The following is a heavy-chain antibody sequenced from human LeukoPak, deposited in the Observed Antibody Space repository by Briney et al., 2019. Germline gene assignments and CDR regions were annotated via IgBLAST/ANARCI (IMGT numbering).Heavy chain of an antibody. CDR2: IYYTGNT. Sequence: PSETLSLTCTVSGVSISSSYSYWGWIRQPPGMGLEWIGSIYYTGNTYYNASLKSQASISIDTSKNQFSLKLSSVTAADTAVYYCARGLPRSSIAVAVAYYYMDVWGKGTTVTVSS. V-gene: IGHV4-39*01. CDR1: GVSISSSYSY. CDR3: ARGLPRSSIAVAVAYYYMDV. J-gene: IGHJ6*03. D-gene: IGHD6-19*01.